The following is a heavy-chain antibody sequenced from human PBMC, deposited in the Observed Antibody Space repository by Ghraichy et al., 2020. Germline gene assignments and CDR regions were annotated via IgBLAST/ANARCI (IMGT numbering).Heavy chain of an antibody. CDR3: ARASTVVRFYYYDGMDV. V-gene: IGHV3-48*02. Sequence: GGSLRLSCVGSGFNFGSYNMNWVRQSPGKDLEWVSYITSSSRSIFYADSVKGRFTISRDNAQNSLYLQMNSLRDEDTAVYYCARASTVVRFYYYDGMDVWDQGTTVTVSS. CDR1: GFNFGSYN. D-gene: IGHD4-23*01. J-gene: IGHJ6*02. CDR2: ITSSSRSI.